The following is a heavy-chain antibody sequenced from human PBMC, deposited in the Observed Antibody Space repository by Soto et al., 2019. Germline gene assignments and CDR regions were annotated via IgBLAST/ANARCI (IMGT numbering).Heavy chain of an antibody. CDR3: AQAPITMTYLHYFDY. J-gene: IGHJ4*02. CDR1: GGSVSSGSYY. V-gene: IGHV4-61*01. D-gene: IGHD3-22*01. Sequence: QVQLQESGPGLVKPSETLSLTCTVSGGSVSSGSYYWSWIRQPPGKGLEWIGYIYYSGSTNYNPSLQRRLTISVDTSKNQSSLKLSSVTAADTAVYYCAQAPITMTYLHYFDYWGQGTLVTVSS. CDR2: IYYSGST.